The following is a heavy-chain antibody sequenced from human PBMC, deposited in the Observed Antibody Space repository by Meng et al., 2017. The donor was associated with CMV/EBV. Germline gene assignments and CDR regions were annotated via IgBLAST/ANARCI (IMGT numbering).Heavy chain of an antibody. Sequence: GGSLRLSCAASGFTFSSYEMNWVRQAPGKGLEWISYISIGGTTRYYADSVKGRFTISRDNAKNSLYLQMNSLRAEDTAVYYCARTPYDFWSGYGPLNARGCMDVWGQGTTVTVSS. V-gene: IGHV3-48*03. D-gene: IGHD3-3*01. CDR3: ARTPYDFWSGYGPLNARGCMDV. J-gene: IGHJ6*02. CDR2: ISIGGTTR. CDR1: GFTFSSYE.